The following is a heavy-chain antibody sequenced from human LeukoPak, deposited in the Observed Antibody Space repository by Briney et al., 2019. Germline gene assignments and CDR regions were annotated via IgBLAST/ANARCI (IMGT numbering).Heavy chain of an antibody. Sequence: PSETLSLTCTVSGGSISSGNYYWGWLRQPPEKGLEWIGSIYHSGTIYYNPSLKSRVTISVDTSKNQFSLKLSSVTAADTAVYYCARGRWIRLAGFDYWGQGTLVTVSS. CDR1: GGSISSGNYY. J-gene: IGHJ4*02. CDR2: IYHSGTI. D-gene: IGHD5-18*01. CDR3: ARGRWIRLAGFDY. V-gene: IGHV4-39*07.